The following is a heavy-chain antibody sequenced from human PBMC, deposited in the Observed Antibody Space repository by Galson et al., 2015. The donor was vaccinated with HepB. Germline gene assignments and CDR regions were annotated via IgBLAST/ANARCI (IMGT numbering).Heavy chain of an antibody. J-gene: IGHJ6*02. CDR1: GYSFTSYW. CDR3: ARYLAAQSYYYYGMDV. Sequence: QSGAEVKKPGESLRISCKGSGYSFTSYWISWVRQMPGKGLEWMGRIDPSDSYTNYSPSFQGHVTISADKSISTAYLQWSSLKASDTAMYYCARYLAAQSYYYYGMDVWGQGTTVTVSS. D-gene: IGHD2-21*01. V-gene: IGHV5-10-1*01. CDR2: IDPSDSYT.